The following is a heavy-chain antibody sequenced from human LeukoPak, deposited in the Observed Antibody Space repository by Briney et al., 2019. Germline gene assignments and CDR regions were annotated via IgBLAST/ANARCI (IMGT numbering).Heavy chain of an antibody. V-gene: IGHV1-2*02. CDR3: ARDRCTNGVCYTYFQH. D-gene: IGHD2-8*01. Sequence: GASVKVSCKASGYTFTGYYMHWVRQAPGQGLEWMGWINPNSGGTNYAQKFQGRVTMTRDTSISTAYMELSRLRSDDTAVYYCARDRCTNGVCYTYFQHWGQGTLVTVSS. CDR1: GYTFTGYY. CDR2: INPNSGGT. J-gene: IGHJ1*01.